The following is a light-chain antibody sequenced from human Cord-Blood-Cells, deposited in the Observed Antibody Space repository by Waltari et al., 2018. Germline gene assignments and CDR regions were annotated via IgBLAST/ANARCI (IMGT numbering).Light chain of an antibody. CDR1: QSVSSN. CDR2: GAS. CDR3: QQYNNWYS. Sequence: IVMTQSPATLSVSPGARATLSCRASQSVSSNLAWYKQKPGQAPRLLIYGASTRATGIAARFSGSGSGTEFTLTISSLQYEDFAVYYCQQYNNWYSFGQGTKLEIK. V-gene: IGKV3-15*01. J-gene: IGKJ2*03.